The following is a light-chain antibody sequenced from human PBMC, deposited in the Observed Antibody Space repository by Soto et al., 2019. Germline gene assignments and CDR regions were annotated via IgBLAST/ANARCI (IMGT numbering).Light chain of an antibody. J-gene: IGLJ1*01. Sequence: GRAPKLLIYADNSRPSGVPGRFSASKSGTSASLAITGLQAEDEADYYCQSFENGLLAYVFGTGTKVTVL. CDR2: ADN. CDR3: QSFENGLLAYV. V-gene: IGLV1-40*01.